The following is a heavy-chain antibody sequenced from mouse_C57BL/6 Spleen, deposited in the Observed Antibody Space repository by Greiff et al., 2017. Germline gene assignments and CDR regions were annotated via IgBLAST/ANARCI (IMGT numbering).Heavy chain of an antibody. CDR3: ARCRAYYSNYNYAMDY. D-gene: IGHD2-5*01. J-gene: IGHJ4*01. CDR2: IDPSDSYT. Sequence: QVQLQQPGAELVKPGASVKLSCKASGYTFTSYWMQWVKQRPGQGLEWIGEIDPSDSYTNYNQKFKGKTTLTVDTSSSTAYMQLSSLTSEDSAVYYCARCRAYYSNYNYAMDYWGQGTSVTVSS. V-gene: IGHV1-50*01. CDR1: GYTFTSYW.